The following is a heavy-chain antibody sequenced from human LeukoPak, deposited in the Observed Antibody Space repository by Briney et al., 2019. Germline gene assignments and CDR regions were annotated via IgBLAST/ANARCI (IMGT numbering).Heavy chain of an antibody. CDR2: IYHSGST. V-gene: IGHV4-4*02. D-gene: IGHD3-22*01. J-gene: IGHJ6*03. Sequence: SGTLSLTCAVSGDSISSSYWWSWVRQPPGKGLEWIGEIYHSGSTNYNPSLKSRVTISVDKSKNQFSLKLSSVTAADTAVYYCTRAASSGPLFTYHMDVWGKGTTVTVSS. CDR3: TRAASSGPLFTYHMDV. CDR1: GDSISSSYW.